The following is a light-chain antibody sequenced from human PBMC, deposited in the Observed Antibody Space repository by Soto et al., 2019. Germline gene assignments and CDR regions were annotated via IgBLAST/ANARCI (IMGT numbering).Light chain of an antibody. V-gene: IGKV3-20*01. J-gene: IGKJ1*01. CDR2: GAS. CDR1: QSVNSNY. CDR3: QQYDSSPRT. Sequence: EIVLTQSPGTLSLSPGERATLSCRASQSVNSNYLAWYQQKPGQGPRLLMYGASSRATGIPDRSSGSGSGTDFTLTIIRLEPEDFAVYYCQQYDSSPRTFGQGTKVEIK.